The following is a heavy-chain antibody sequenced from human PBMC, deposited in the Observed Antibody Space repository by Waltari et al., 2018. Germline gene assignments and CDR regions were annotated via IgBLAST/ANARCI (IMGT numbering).Heavy chain of an antibody. CDR3: ARYRSPDIVVVVADY. CDR1: GYTFTDYY. D-gene: IGHD2-15*01. J-gene: IGHJ4*02. V-gene: IGHV1-69-2*01. Sequence: EVQLVQSGAEVKKPGATVKISCKVSGYTFTDYYMHWVQQAPGKGLEWMGRVDPEDGETIYAEKFQGRFTISRDNAKNSLYLQMNSLRAEDTAVYYCARYRSPDIVVVVADYWGQGTLVTVSS. CDR2: VDPEDGET.